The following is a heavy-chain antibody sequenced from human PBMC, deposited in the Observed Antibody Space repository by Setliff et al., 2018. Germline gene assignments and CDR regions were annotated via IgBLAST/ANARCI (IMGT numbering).Heavy chain of an antibody. CDR2: IYYSGST. CDR3: ARHGGGRIRQLGATGVHTFDI. J-gene: IGHJ3*02. V-gene: IGHV4-39*01. D-gene: IGHD1-26*01. Sequence: SETLSLTCTVSGGSLSSSGYYWGWIRQPPGKGLEWIGSIYYSGSTYYNPSLKSRVTISVDTSKNQFSLKLSSVTAADTAVYYCARHGGGRIRQLGATGVHTFDIWGQGTVVTVSS. CDR1: GGSLSSSGYY.